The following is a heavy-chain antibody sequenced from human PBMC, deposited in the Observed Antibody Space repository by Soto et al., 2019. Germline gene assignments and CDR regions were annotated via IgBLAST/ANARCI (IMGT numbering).Heavy chain of an antibody. J-gene: IGHJ1*01. CDR1: GFTFSDHY. CDR3: ASTYGDFRDFQN. V-gene: IGHV3-72*01. CDR2: IRNRANGYTT. D-gene: IGHD4-17*01. Sequence: EVQLVESGGGLVQPGGSLRLSCAASGFTFSDHYMDWVRQAPGKGLEWVGRIRNRANGYTTEYAASVKGRFSISRDGSNNSLYLQMNSLKTEDTAVYYCASTYGDFRDFQNWGQGTLVTVSS.